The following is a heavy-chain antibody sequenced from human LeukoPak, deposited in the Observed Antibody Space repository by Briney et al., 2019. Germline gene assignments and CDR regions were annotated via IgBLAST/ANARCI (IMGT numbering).Heavy chain of an antibody. V-gene: IGHV1-2*02. J-gene: IGHJ4*02. CDR1: GYTFSDFF. CDR2: INPKNGVT. CDR3: ARGYTYSSGCPRDY. D-gene: IGHD6-19*01. Sequence: ASVKVSCKASGYTFSDFFIHWVRQAPGQGLEWMGWINPKNGVTKYAQSFQGRVTMTRDTSTSTVYMELSSLRSEGTAVYYCARGYTYSSGCPRDYWGQGTLVTVSS.